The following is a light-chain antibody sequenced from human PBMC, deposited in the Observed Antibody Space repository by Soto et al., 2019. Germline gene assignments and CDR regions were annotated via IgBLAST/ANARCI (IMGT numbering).Light chain of an antibody. CDR1: QTISTF. Sequence: DIQMTHSPSSLSASVGDRVTITCRASQTISTFLNWYQQKPGKAPELLIYAASSLQSGVPSRFSGSGSGTDFTLTISSLQPGDFATYYCQQTYSSPWTFGQGTKVEIK. J-gene: IGKJ1*01. V-gene: IGKV1-39*01. CDR3: QQTYSSPWT. CDR2: AAS.